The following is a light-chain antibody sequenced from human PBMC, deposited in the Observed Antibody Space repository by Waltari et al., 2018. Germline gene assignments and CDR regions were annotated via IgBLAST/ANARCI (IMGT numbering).Light chain of an antibody. CDR1: QGIGND. V-gene: IGKV1-17*01. CDR2: AAS. J-gene: IGKJ4*01. CDR3: LQHNSYPLT. Sequence: DIQMTQSPSSLSASVGDRVTITCRASQGIGNDLGWYQQKPGKAPKRLCYAASSLQSGVPSRFSGSGSGTEFTLTISSLQPEDFATYYCLQHNSYPLTFGGGTKVDLK.